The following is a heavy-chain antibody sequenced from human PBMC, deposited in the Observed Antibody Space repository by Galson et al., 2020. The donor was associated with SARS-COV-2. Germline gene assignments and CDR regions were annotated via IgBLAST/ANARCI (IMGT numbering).Heavy chain of an antibody. CDR2: ISWNSIGI. CDR1: GFTFDDFA. D-gene: IGHD2-8*01. Sequence: GGSLRLSCAVSGFTFDDFAMQWVRQAPGKGLEWVSGISWNSIGIGYADSVKGRFTISRDNAKNSLYLQMNSLRVEDTALYFCAKLDRPYYSTTGSFDSWGQGTLVTVSS. J-gene: IGHJ4*02. CDR3: AKLDRPYYSTTGSFDS. V-gene: IGHV3-9*01.